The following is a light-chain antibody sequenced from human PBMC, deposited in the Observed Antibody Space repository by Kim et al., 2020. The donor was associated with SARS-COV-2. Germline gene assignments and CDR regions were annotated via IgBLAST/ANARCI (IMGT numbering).Light chain of an antibody. CDR1: QSLLQSNGFHF. CDR3: MQDLQIPYT. Sequence: DIVMTQSPLSLPVSPGEPASISCRSSQSLLQSNGFHFLHWYLLKPGLSPQLLISLVSNRAPGVPDRFSGSGSGTDFTLEISRVEAEDGGIYYCMQDLQIPYTFGQGTKLEI. V-gene: IGKV2-28*01. CDR2: LVS. J-gene: IGKJ2*01.